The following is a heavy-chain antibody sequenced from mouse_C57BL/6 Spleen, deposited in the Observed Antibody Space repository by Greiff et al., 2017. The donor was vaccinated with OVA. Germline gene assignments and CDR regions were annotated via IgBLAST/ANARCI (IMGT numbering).Heavy chain of an antibody. J-gene: IGHJ2*01. Sequence: QVQLQQSGPELMKPGASVKLSCKASGYTFTGYWIEWVKQRPGHGLEWIGEIFPGSGSTNYNEKFKGKATFTADTSSNPAYMQLSSLTSEDSAIYFCARTDGYYDYFGYWGQGTTLTVSS. V-gene: IGHV1-9*01. CDR3: ARTDGYYDYFGY. D-gene: IGHD2-3*01. CDR1: GYTFTGYW. CDR2: IFPGSGST.